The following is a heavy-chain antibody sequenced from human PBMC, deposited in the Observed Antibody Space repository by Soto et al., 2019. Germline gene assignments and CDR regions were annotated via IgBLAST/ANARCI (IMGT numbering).Heavy chain of an antibody. CDR2: ISWNSGSI. J-gene: IGHJ6*02. CDR1: GFTFDDYA. V-gene: IGHV3-9*01. CDR3: AKDYYSNYGMDV. Sequence: EVQLVESGGGLVQPGRSLRLSCAASGFTFDDYAMPWVRQAPGKGLEWVSGISWNSGSIGYADSVKGRFTISRDNAKNSLYLQMNSLRAEDTALYYCAKDYYSNYGMDVWGQGTTVTVSS. D-gene: IGHD4-4*01.